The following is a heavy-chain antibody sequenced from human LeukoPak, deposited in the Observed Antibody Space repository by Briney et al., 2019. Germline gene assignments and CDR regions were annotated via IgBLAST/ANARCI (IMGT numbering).Heavy chain of an antibody. CDR2: IYYSGST. V-gene: IGHV4-59*08. CDR3: ARHREDWGFDS. D-gene: IGHD7-27*01. Sequence: RASETLSLTCTVSGGSISSYFWNWIRQPPGTGLEWIGYIYYSGSTNYNPSLNSRVTISVDTSKNQSSLKLSSVTAADTAVYYCARHREDWGFDSWGQGTLVTVSS. J-gene: IGHJ4*02. CDR1: GGSISSYF.